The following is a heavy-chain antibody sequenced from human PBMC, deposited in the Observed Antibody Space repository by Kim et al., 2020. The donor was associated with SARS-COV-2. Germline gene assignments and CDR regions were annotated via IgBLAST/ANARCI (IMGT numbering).Heavy chain of an antibody. CDR2: A. CDR3: ARGGGNSNFDY. V-gene: IGHV1-69*01. Sequence: ANYAQKFQGRVTITADESTSTAYMELSSLRSEDTAVYYCARGGGNSNFDYWGQGTLVTVSS. J-gene: IGHJ4*02. D-gene: IGHD2-21*02.